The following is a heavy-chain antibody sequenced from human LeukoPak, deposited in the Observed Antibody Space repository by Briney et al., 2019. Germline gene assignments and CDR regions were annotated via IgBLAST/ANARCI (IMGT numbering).Heavy chain of an antibody. J-gene: IGHJ3*02. Sequence: GGSLRLSCAASGFTFSNYVMNWVRQAPGKGLEWVSAISGSGGSTYYADSVKGRFTISRDNSKNTLYLQMNSLRAEDTAVYYCAKDLLYPYDDAFDIWGQGTMVTVSS. V-gene: IGHV3-23*01. CDR1: GFTFSNYV. D-gene: IGHD5-12*01. CDR3: AKDLLYPYDDAFDI. CDR2: ISGSGGST.